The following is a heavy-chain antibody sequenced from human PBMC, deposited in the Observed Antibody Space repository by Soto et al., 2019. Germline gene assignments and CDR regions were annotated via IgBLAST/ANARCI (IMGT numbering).Heavy chain of an antibody. Sequence: EVQLLESGGGLVQPGGSLRLSCAASGFTFNNYAMTWVRQAPGKGLEWVSAISGGGDTTSYADSVKGRFTVSRDGSKNTLYLQMSSLRAEDTALYYCEKGRGGSGSLTPRVDFWGQGTLGTVSS. J-gene: IGHJ4*02. D-gene: IGHD3-10*01. CDR2: ISGGGDTT. V-gene: IGHV3-23*01. CDR3: EKGRGGSGSLTPRVDF. CDR1: GFTFNNYA.